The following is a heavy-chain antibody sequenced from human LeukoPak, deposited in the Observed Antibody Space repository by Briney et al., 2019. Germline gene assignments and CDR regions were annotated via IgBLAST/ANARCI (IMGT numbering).Heavy chain of an antibody. D-gene: IGHD3-22*01. CDR3: ARVSDYYDSSGYLDY. CDR1: GYTFTGYY. J-gene: IGHJ4*02. V-gene: IGHV1-2*02. CDR2: INPNSGGT. Sequence: ASVKVSCKASGYTFTGYYMHWVRQAPGQGLEWMGWINPNSGGTNYVQKFQGRVTMTRDTSISTAYMELSRLRSDDTAVYYCARVSDYYDSSGYLDYWGQGTLVTVSS.